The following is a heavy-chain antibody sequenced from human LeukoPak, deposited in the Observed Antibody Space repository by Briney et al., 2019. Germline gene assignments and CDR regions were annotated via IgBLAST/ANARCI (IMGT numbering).Heavy chain of an antibody. V-gene: IGHV3-48*03. CDR1: GFTFSSYE. Sequence: GGSLRLSCAASGFTFSSYEMNWVRQAPGKGLEWVSYISSSGSTIYYADSVKGRFTISRDNAKNSLYLQMNSLRAEDTALYYCARKRGIAVAGTHYYYMDVWGKGTTVTVSS. J-gene: IGHJ6*03. CDR3: ARKRGIAVAGTHYYYMDV. CDR2: ISSSGSTI. D-gene: IGHD6-19*01.